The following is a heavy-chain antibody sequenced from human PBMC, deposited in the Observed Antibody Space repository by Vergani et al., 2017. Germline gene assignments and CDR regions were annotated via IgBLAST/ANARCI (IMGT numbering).Heavy chain of an antibody. V-gene: IGHV3-21*01. J-gene: IGHJ6*02. CDR2: ISSSSSYI. CDR1: GFTFSSYS. CDR3: ARDRPYDFWSGYISPFGSSYYYGMDV. D-gene: IGHD3-3*01. Sequence: EVQLVESGGGLVKPGGSLRLSCAASGFTFSSYSMNWVRQAPGKGLEWVSSISSSSSYIYYADSVKGRFTISRDNAKNSLFLQMNRLRAEDTAVYYCARDRPYDFWSGYISPFGSSYYYGMDVWGQGTTVTVSS.